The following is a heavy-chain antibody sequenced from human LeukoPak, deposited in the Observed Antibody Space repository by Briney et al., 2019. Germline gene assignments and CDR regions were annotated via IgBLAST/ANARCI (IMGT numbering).Heavy chain of an antibody. J-gene: IGHJ6*02. CDR3: ARVLLTRSANTVTTDSIGYYYGMDV. Sequence: SETLSLTCTVSGGSISSGDYYWSWIRQPPGKGLEWIGYIYYSGITYYNPSLKSRVTISVDTSKNQFSLKLGSVTAADTAVYYCARVLLTRSANTVTTDSIGYYYGMDVWGQGTTVTVSS. CDR2: IYYSGIT. D-gene: IGHD4-17*01. V-gene: IGHV4-30-4*01. CDR1: GGSISSGDYY.